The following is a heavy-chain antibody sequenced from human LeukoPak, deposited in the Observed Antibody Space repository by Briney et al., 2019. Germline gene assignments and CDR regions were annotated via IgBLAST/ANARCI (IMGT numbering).Heavy chain of an antibody. CDR1: GGSISSYY. D-gene: IGHD3-10*01. CDR2: ITSSRTT. V-gene: IGHV4-4*07. Sequence: SETLSLTCTVSGGSISSYYWNWIRQPAGKGLEWIGRITSSRTTNYNPSLKSRLTMSVDTSKNQFSLRLSSVTAADTAVYYCARDSGSGNYEGWGQGTLSPSPQ. J-gene: IGHJ4*02. CDR3: ARDSGSGNYEG.